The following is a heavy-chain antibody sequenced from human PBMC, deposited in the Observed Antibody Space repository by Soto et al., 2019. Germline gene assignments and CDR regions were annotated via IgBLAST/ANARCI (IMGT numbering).Heavy chain of an antibody. CDR3: ARDRARSAFDI. Sequence: ASVKVYCNASGGTFTSYTISLVRQAPGQRLEWMGWINAGNGKTKYSQKFQGRVTITRDTSASTAYMELSSLRSEDTAVYYCARDRARSAFDIWGQGTMVTVSS. J-gene: IGHJ3*02. V-gene: IGHV1-3*01. CDR1: GGTFTSYT. CDR2: INAGNGKT.